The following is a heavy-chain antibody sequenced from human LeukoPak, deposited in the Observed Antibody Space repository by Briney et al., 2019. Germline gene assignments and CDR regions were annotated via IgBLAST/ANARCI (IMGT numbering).Heavy chain of an antibody. CDR2: INPNSGGT. CDR1: GYTFTSYD. CDR3: ASSSSSWPDYYYYYYMDV. Sequence: ASVKVSCKASGYTFTSYDINWVRQATGQGLEWMGWINPNSGGTNYAQKFQGRVTMTRDTSISTAYMELSRLRSDDTAVYYCASSSSSWPDYYYYYYMDVWGKGTTVTVSS. J-gene: IGHJ6*03. D-gene: IGHD6-13*01. V-gene: IGHV1-2*02.